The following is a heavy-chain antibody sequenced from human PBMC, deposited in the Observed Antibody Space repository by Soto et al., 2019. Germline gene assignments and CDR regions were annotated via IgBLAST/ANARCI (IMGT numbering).Heavy chain of an antibody. Sequence: QVQLVQSGAEVKKPGASVKVSCKASGYTFTSYGISWVRQAPGQGLEWMGWISAYSGSTNYAQKLQGRVTMTTDTSTRTAYMEQKSLSYDDTAVNYCASKIAAAVDFDYWGQRTLVTDSS. V-gene: IGHV1-18*01. CDR3: ASKIAAAVDFDY. CDR2: ISAYSGST. CDR1: GYTFTSYG. D-gene: IGHD6-13*01. J-gene: IGHJ4*02.